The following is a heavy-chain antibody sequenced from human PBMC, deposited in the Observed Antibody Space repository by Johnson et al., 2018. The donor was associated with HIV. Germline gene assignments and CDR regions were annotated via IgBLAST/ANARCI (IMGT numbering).Heavy chain of an antibody. J-gene: IGHJ3*02. D-gene: IGHD1-26*01. V-gene: IGHV3-30*18. CDR2: ISYDGSKK. Sequence: VQLVESGGGVVQPGRSLRLSCAASGFTFCDYYMSWIRQAPGKGLEWVAVISYDGSKKYYADSVRGRFTISRDNSKNTLYLQMNSLRDEDTAVYYCAKVVGSGATGDAFDIWGQGTMVTVSS. CDR3: AKVVGSGATGDAFDI. CDR1: GFTFCDYY.